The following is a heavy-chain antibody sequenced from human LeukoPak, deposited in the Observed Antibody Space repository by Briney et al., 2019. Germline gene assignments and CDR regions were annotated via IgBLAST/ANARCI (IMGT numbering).Heavy chain of an antibody. V-gene: IGHV1-69*05. J-gene: IGHJ4*02. CDR3: ARKIAAAGTDY. Sequence: SVKVSCKASGGTFSSYAISWVRQAPGQGLEWMGGIIPIFGTANYAQKFQGRVTIATDESTSTAYMELSSLRSDDTAVYYCARKIAAAGTDYWGQGTLVTVSS. CDR1: GGTFSSYA. D-gene: IGHD6-13*01. CDR2: IIPIFGTA.